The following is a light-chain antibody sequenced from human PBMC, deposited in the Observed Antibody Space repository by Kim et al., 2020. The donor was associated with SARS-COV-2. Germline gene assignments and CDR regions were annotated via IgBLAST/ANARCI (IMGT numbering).Light chain of an antibody. Sequence: STVTESVRDRGTVSWRASGSVSRWWAWYQKKPDKETKHLIYDGSKVQSGVPSRISGSGSGTEFNLTNSNLQPGDFEIYYCRHRQTFGQGTKVDIK. CDR2: DGS. V-gene: IGKV1-5*01. CDR1: GSVSRW. J-gene: IGKJ1*01. CDR3: RHRQT.